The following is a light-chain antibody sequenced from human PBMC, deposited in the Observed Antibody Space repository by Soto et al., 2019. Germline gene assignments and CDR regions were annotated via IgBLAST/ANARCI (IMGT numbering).Light chain of an antibody. CDR2: GAS. CDR3: HQYSSSTKT. CDR1: QSVSSY. Sequence: VLTQSPATLSLSPGERATLSCRASQSVSSYLAWYQQRPGQAPRLLIYGASSRATGIPDRFSGSGSGTDFTLTISRLEPEDFAVYYCHQYSSSTKTFGQGTKVDIK. V-gene: IGKV3-20*01. J-gene: IGKJ1*01.